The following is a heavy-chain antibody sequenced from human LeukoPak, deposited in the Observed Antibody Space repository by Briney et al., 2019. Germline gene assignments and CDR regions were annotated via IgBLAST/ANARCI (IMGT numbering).Heavy chain of an antibody. CDR3: AVTWNADRTFAP. CDR2: IYYLGST. V-gene: IGHV4-61*09. D-gene: IGHD1-1*01. CDR1: GGSISSGSYY. J-gene: IGHJ5*02. Sequence: PAQTLSLTCTVSGGSISSGSYYSSWIRQPAGKGLEWIGHIYYLGSTSYNPSLRSRVTISMDASKNQFSLTLTSVTAADTAVYYCAVTWNADRTFAPWGQGILVTVS.